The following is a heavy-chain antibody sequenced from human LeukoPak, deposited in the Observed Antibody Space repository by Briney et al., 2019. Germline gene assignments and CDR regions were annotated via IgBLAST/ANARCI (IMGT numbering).Heavy chain of an antibody. CDR3: ARGGSSGSISPHFDY. Sequence: PSETLSLTCTASGGSISSHYWIWIRQPPGKGLDGIGYIYYSGSTNYNPSLKSRVTISVDPSKNQFSLTLSSVTAADTAVYYCARGGSSGSISPHFDYWGQGTLVTVSS. CDR2: IYYSGST. CDR1: GGSISSHY. D-gene: IGHD3-22*01. V-gene: IGHV4-59*11. J-gene: IGHJ4*02.